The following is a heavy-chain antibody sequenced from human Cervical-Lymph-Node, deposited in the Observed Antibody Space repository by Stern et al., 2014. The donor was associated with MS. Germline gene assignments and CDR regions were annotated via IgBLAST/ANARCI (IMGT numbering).Heavy chain of an antibody. CDR2: ISSSSNNI. J-gene: IGHJ4*02. V-gene: IGHV3-48*01. Sequence: EVQLVESGGGLVQPGGSLRLSCVASAFSFSRNSMTWVRQAPGKGLQWVSYISSSSNNIYYAGSVGGRFTISRDNAKNSLYLQMNSLRAEDTAVYYCASRGYSDGKYFEFWGQGTQVTVSS. CDR3: ASRGYSDGKYFEF. D-gene: IGHD5-18*01. CDR1: AFSFSRNS.